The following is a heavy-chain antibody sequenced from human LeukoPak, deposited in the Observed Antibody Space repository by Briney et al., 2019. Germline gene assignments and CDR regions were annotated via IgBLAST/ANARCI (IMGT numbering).Heavy chain of an antibody. CDR1: GGTFRSYA. CDR2: IIPIFGTP. CDR3: ARDRYGDSPNYNYYYYMDV. J-gene: IGHJ6*03. Sequence: ASVKVSCKAPGGTFRSYAISWVRQAPGQGLEWMGGIIPIFGTPNYAQKFQGRVTITADKSTSTAYMELSSLRSEDTAVYYCARDRYGDSPNYNYYYYMDVWGKGTTVTVSS. V-gene: IGHV1-69*06. D-gene: IGHD4-17*01.